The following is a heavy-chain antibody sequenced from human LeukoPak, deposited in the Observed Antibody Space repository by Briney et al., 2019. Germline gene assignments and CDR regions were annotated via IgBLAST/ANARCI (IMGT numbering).Heavy chain of an antibody. CDR1: GFTFDDYG. CDR3: ALHLNYDILTGYWY. D-gene: IGHD3-9*01. V-gene: IGHV3-20*04. J-gene: IGHJ4*02. Sequence: PGGSLRLSCAASGFTFDDYGMSWVRQAPGKGLEWVSGINWNGGSTGYADSVKGRFTISRDNAKNSLYLQMSSLRAEDTALYYCALHLNYDILTGYWYWGQGTLVTVSS. CDR2: INWNGGST.